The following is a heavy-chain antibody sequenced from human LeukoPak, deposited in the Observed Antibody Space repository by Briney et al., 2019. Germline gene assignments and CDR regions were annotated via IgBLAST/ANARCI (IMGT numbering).Heavy chain of an antibody. D-gene: IGHD3-22*01. CDR2: INSDGSIT. Sequence: GGSLRLSCAASGFNFSSHWMHWVRQAPGKGLVWVSRINSDGSITNYADSVKGRFTISRDNAKNTLYLQMNSLRAEDTAVYHWARTGLSSSGYQSFDYWGQGTLVTVSS. V-gene: IGHV3-74*01. CDR3: ARTGLSSSGYQSFDY. CDR1: GFNFSSHW. J-gene: IGHJ4*02.